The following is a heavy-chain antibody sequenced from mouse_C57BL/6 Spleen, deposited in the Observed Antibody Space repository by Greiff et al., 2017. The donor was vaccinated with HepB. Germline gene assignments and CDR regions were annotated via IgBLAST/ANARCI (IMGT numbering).Heavy chain of an antibody. J-gene: IGHJ4*01. CDR3: ARLYSNYGMDY. V-gene: IGHV1-50*01. CDR1: GYTFTSYW. D-gene: IGHD2-5*01. CDR2: IDPSDSYT. Sequence: VKLQQPGAELVKPGASVKLSCKASGYTFTSYWMQWVKQRPGQGLEWIGEIDPSDSYTNYNQKFKGKATLTVDTSSSTAYMQRSSLTSEDSAVYYCARLYSNYGMDYWGQGTSVTVSS.